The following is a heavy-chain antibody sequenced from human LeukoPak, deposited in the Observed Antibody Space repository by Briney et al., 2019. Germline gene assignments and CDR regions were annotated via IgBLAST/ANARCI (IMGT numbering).Heavy chain of an antibody. CDR3: ARELGGGGLHYFDY. CDR2: LYNDAFGSTT. D-gene: IGHD3-16*01. J-gene: IGHJ4*02. CDR1: GSTVSTNF. V-gene: IGHV3-53*01. Sequence: GGSLRLSCAGSGSTVSTNFMSWVRQAPGKGLEWVSTLYNDAFGSTTYYADSVTGRFTISRDNSQNTLFLQMSSLTAEDTAMYYCARELGGGGLHYFDYWGRGTLVTVSS.